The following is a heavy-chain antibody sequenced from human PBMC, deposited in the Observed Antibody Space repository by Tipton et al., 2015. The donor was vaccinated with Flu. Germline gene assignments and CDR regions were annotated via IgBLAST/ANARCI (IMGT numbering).Heavy chain of an antibody. D-gene: IGHD3-9*01. CDR1: GGSSSSSSYY. CDR3: ARDGAAILRYFDWLLGADAFDI. CDR2: IYYSGST. Sequence: TLSLTCTVSGGSSSSSSYYWGWIRQPPGKGLEWIGSIYYSGSTYYNPSLKSRVTISVDTSKNQFSLKLSSVTAADTAVYYCARDGAAILRYFDWLLGADAFDIWGQGTMVTVSS. V-gene: IGHV4-39*07. J-gene: IGHJ3*02.